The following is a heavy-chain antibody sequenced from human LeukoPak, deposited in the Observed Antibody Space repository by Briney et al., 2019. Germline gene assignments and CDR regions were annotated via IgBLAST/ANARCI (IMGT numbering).Heavy chain of an antibody. CDR2: IKHDGSEK. J-gene: IGHJ4*02. V-gene: IGHV3-7*01. D-gene: IGHD2-15*01. Sequence: GGSLRLSCAPSGFTFSGYWMSWVRQAPGKGLECVANIKHDGSEKYYVDSVKGRFTISRDNAQSSLYLQMNSLRAEDTAVYYCARGGRYYFGSWGQGTLVTVSS. CDR1: GFTFSGYW. CDR3: ARGGRYYFGS.